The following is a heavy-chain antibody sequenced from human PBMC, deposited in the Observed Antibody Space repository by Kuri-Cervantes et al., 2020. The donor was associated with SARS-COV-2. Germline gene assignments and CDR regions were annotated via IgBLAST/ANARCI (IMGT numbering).Heavy chain of an antibody. CDR1: RYTFTGYY. V-gene: IGHV1-2*06. CDR3: ARAGGISSGYYYRLDY. J-gene: IGHJ4*02. Sequence: ASVKVSCKASRYTFTGYYMHWVRQAPGQGLEWMGRINPNSGGTNYAQKFQGRVTMTRDTSISTAYMELSRLRSDDTAVYYCARAGGISSGYYYRLDYWGQGTLVTVSS. D-gene: IGHD3-22*01. CDR2: INPNSGGT.